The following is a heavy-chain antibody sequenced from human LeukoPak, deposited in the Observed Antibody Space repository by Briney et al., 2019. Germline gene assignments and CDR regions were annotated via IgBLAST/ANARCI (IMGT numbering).Heavy chain of an antibody. CDR2: ISSGTGSYI. CDR3: ARCSGVFGSSGY. J-gene: IGHJ4*02. CDR1: GVSFSSYS. D-gene: IGHD6-6*01. Sequence: GGSLRLSCVASGVSFSSYSMNWVRQAPGKGLEWVSTISSGTGSYIYYADSVRGRFTISRDNAKNSLYLQMNSLRAEDTAVYYCARCSGVFGSSGYWGQGTLVTVSS. V-gene: IGHV3-21*01.